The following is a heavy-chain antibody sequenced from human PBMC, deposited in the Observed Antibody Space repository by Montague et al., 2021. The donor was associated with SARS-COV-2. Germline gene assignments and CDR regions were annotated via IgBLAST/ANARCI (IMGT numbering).Heavy chain of an antibody. CDR1: GGSFSGYY. J-gene: IGHJ6*02. CDR3: AGGSGCSCCSCYSEWYPYYYYGMDV. V-gene: IGHV4-34*01. CDR2: INHSGSI. D-gene: IGHD2-15*01. Sequence: SETLSLTCAVYGGSFSGYYWSWIRQPPGKGLEWIGEINHSGSINYNPSLTSRVTISVDTSKSQFSLKLSPVTAADTAVYYCAGGSGCSCCSCYSEWYPYYYYGMDVWGQGTTVTVSS.